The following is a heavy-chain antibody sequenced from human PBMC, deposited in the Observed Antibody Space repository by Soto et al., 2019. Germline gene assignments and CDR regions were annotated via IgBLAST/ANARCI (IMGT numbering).Heavy chain of an antibody. D-gene: IGHD4-17*01. CDR2: INHSGST. CDR1: GGSFSGYY. Sequence: SETLSLTCAVYGGSFSGYYWSWIRQPPGKGLEWIGEINHSGSTNYNPSLKSRVTISVDTSKNQFSLKLSSVTAADTAVYYCARAIYGGGAFDIWGQGTMVTVSS. J-gene: IGHJ3*02. V-gene: IGHV4-34*01. CDR3: ARAIYGGGAFDI.